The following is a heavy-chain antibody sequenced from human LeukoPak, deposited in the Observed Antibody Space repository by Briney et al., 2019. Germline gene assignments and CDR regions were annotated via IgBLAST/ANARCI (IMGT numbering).Heavy chain of an antibody. J-gene: IGHJ4*02. CDR1: GFTFSTYS. D-gene: IGHD3-10*01. V-gene: IGHV3-21*01. CDR2: ISYSSTYI. Sequence: PGGSLRLSCAASGFTFSTYSMNWVRQAPGKGLEGVSSISYSSTYIYYADSVKGRFTISRDDAENSLYLQMNSLRAEDTAVYYCASGICYGSVHAWSPVWGQGTLVTVSS. CDR3: ASGICYGSVHAWSPV.